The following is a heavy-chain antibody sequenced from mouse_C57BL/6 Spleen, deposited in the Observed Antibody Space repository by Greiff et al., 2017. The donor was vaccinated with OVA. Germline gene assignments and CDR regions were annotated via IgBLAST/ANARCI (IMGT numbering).Heavy chain of an antibody. Sequence: EVQLVESGGGLVQPKGSLKLSCAASGFSFNTYAMNWVRQAPGKGLEWVARIRSKSNNYATYYADSVKDRFTISRDDSESMLYLQMNNLKTEDTAMYYCVRRALIYYYGSRGYYAMDYWGQGTSVTVSS. J-gene: IGHJ4*01. CDR3: VRRALIYYYGSRGYYAMDY. CDR2: IRSKSNNYAT. D-gene: IGHD1-1*01. V-gene: IGHV10-1*01. CDR1: GFSFNTYA.